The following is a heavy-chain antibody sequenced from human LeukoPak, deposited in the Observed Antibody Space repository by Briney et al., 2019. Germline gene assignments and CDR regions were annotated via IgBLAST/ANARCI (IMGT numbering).Heavy chain of an antibody. D-gene: IGHD3-3*01. CDR1: GYTFIGYY. CDR3: ARRYDFWSGYPTAFDY. J-gene: IGHJ4*02. CDR2: INPNTGGT. Sequence: AASVKVSCKASGYTFIGYYMYWVRQAPGQGLEWMGFINPNTGGTIYAQKFQARVTMTRDTSISTAYMELRGLISDDTAVYYCARRYDFWSGYPTAFDYWGQGTLVTVSS. V-gene: IGHV1-2*02.